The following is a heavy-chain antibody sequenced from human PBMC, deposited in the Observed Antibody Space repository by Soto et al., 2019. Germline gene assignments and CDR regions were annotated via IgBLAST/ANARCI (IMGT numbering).Heavy chain of an antibody. CDR2: LYYTGTT. Sequence: QLQLQESGPGLVKPSETLSLTCTVSGGSISSSGHYWGWIRQPPGKGLEWIGNLYYTGTTYYNPSLKSRLTISVDTSKNQFSQRLSSVTAVDTAVYYCTRLLGVAAFDQWGQGTLVTVSS. V-gene: IGHV4-39*01. CDR3: TRLLGVAAFDQ. CDR1: GGSISSSGHY. D-gene: IGHD3-3*01. J-gene: IGHJ4*02.